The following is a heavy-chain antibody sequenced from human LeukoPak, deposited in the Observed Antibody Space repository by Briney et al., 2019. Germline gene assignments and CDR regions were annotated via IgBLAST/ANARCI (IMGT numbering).Heavy chain of an antibody. CDR1: GFNFTNAW. Sequence: GGSLRLSCVASGFNFTNAWMSWVRQAPGKGLEWVSVIYSGGFTYYADSVKGRFTVSRDNSKNTLYLQMNSLRAEDTAVYYCAKTGNPPTGDYWGQGTLVSVSS. CDR2: IYSGGFT. D-gene: IGHD1-1*01. V-gene: IGHV3-53*01. CDR3: AKTGNPPTGDY. J-gene: IGHJ4*02.